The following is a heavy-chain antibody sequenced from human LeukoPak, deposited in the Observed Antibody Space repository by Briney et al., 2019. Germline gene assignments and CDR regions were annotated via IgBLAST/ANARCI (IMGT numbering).Heavy chain of an antibody. J-gene: IGHJ6*03. Sequence: ASVKVSCKASGYTFTSYDINWVRQATGQGLEWMGWMNPNSGSTGYAQKFQGRVSITRNTSISTAYMELSSLRSEDTAVYYCARRTAFWSGYPDYYYYYYMDVWGKGTTVTVSS. CDR1: GYTFTSYD. CDR2: MNPNSGST. D-gene: IGHD3-3*01. CDR3: ARRTAFWSGYPDYYYYYYMDV. V-gene: IGHV1-8*03.